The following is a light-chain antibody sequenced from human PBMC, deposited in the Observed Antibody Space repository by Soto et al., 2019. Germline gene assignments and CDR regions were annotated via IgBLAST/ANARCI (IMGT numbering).Light chain of an antibody. CDR1: SSNIGSNY. J-gene: IGLJ2*01. CDR3: AAWDNGPPGV. CDR2: RNN. Sequence: QSVLTQPPSASGTPGQRVTISCSGSSSNIGSNYVYWYQQLPGTAPKLLIYRNNQRPSGVPDRFSGSKSGTSASLAISGPRSEKGADYNFAAWDNGPPGVFGGGTKLTVL. V-gene: IGLV1-47*01.